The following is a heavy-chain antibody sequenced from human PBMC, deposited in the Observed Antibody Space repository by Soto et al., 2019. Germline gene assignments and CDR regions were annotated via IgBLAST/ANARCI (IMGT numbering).Heavy chain of an antibody. V-gene: IGHV3-30-3*01. CDR2: ISYDGSKK. Sequence: QVQLVESGGGVVQPGRSLRLSCAASGFTFSSYAMHWVRQAPGKGLEWVAVISYDGSKKYYADSVKGRFTISRDNSKNPLYLQMNSRRAEDTAVYYCARDRGPRRCSNGFDPWGQGTLVTVSS. J-gene: IGHJ5*02. D-gene: IGHD3-10*01. CDR3: ARDRGPRRCSNGFDP. CDR1: GFTFSSYA.